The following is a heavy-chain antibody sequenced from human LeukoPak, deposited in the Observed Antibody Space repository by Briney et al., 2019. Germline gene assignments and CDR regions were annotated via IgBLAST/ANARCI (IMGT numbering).Heavy chain of an antibody. Sequence: ASVKVSCKASGYSFTNYGITWVRQAPGQGLEWMGWISGYNGNTNYAEKLQGRVTMTRDTSTSTAYMELRSLRSDDTAVYYCARYETGPAAGGVDYWGQGTLVTVSS. CDR3: ARYETGPAAGGVDY. J-gene: IGHJ4*02. CDR1: GYSFTNYG. CDR2: ISGYNGNT. D-gene: IGHD6-13*01. V-gene: IGHV1-18*01.